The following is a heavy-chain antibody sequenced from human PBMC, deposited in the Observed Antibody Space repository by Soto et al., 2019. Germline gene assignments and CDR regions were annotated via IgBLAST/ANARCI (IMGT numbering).Heavy chain of an antibody. D-gene: IGHD5-18*01. CDR1: GGSISSSSYY. V-gene: IGHV4-39*01. CDR3: ARLPRIKLWLGWLAP. Sequence: QLQLQESGPGLVKPSETLSLTCTVSGGSISSSSYYWGWIRQPPGKGLEWIGTINYSGSTYYNPSLNSRVTISVDTSNNQFPLKVGSVTAADTAIYSCARLPRIKLWLGWLAPWGQGTLVTVSS. J-gene: IGHJ5*02. CDR2: INYSGST.